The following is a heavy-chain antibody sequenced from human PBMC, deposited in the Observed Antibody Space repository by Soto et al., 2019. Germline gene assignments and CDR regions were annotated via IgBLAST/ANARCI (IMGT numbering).Heavy chain of an antibody. D-gene: IGHD3-10*01. J-gene: IGHJ5*02. Sequence: GGSLRLSCAASGFTFSNAWMNWVRQAPGRGLEWVGRIKSKTDGGTTDYAAPVKGRFTISRDDSKNTLYLQMNSLKTEDTAVYYCTTDPHYYGSGSYLGTNWFDPWGQGTLVTAS. V-gene: IGHV3-15*07. CDR3: TTDPHYYGSGSYLGTNWFDP. CDR1: GFTFSNAW. CDR2: IKSKTDGGTT.